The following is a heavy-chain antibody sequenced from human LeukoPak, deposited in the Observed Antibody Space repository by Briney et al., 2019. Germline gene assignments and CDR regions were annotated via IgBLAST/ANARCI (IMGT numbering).Heavy chain of an antibody. V-gene: IGHV4-4*02. CDR3: TRPYYYDSSGSPDY. Sequence: PSETLSLTCAVSGGSISSSNWWSWVRQPPGKGLEWIGEIYHSGSTNYNPSLKSRVTISVDKSKNQFSLKLSSVTAADTAVYYCTRPYYYDSSGSPDYWGQGTLVTVSS. CDR1: GGSISSSNW. D-gene: IGHD3-22*01. J-gene: IGHJ4*02. CDR2: IYHSGST.